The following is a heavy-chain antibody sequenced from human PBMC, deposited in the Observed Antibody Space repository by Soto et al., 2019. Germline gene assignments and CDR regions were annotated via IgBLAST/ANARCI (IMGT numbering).Heavy chain of an antibody. J-gene: IGHJ2*01. CDR2: ISWNSGSI. D-gene: IGHD4-17*01. V-gene: IGHV3-9*01. Sequence: GGSLRLSCAASGFTFDDYAMHWVRQAPGKGLEWVSGISWNSGSIGYADSVKGRFTISRDNAKNSLYLQMNSLRAEDTALYYCAKTFFTRDGDYGPEDWYFDLWGRGTLVTVSS. CDR1: GFTFDDYA. CDR3: AKTFFTRDGDYGPEDWYFDL.